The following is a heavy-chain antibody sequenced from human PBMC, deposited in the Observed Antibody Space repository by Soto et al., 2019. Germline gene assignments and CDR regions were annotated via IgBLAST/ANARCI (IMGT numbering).Heavy chain of an antibody. CDR1: GGSISSSNW. CDR3: VIVVGGYYSGMDV. V-gene: IGHV4-4*02. D-gene: IGHD2-2*01. Sequence: QVQLQESGPGLVKPSGTLSLTCAVSGGSISSSNWWSWVRQPPGKGLEWIGEIYHSGSTNYNPSLKSRVTISVDKSKNQFSLKLSSVTAADTAGYYWVIVVGGYYSGMDVWGQGTTVTVSS. J-gene: IGHJ6*02. CDR2: IYHSGST.